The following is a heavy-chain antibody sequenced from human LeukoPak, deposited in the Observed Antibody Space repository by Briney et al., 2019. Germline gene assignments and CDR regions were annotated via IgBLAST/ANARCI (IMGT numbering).Heavy chain of an antibody. Sequence: GGSLRLSCAASGFTFSTHWMSWFRQAPGKGLEWVALIQKDGSDKYYVDSVKGRFTISRDNAKNSLYLQMNGLRADDTAVYYCAGDEGWTFDIWGQGTEVTVSS. CDR3: AGDEGWTFDI. CDR1: GFTFSTHW. V-gene: IGHV3-7*01. J-gene: IGHJ3*02. CDR2: IQKDGSDK. D-gene: IGHD5-24*01.